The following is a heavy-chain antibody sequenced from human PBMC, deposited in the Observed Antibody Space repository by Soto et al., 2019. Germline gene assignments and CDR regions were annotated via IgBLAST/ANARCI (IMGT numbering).Heavy chain of an antibody. Sequence: GSLRLSCAASGFTFSSYAMSWVRQAPGKGLEWVSAISGSGGSTYYADSVKGRFTISRDNSKNTLYLQMNSLRAEDTAVYYCAKAFGYYDFWSGYSGMDVWGQGTTVTVSS. CDR3: AKAFGYYDFWSGYSGMDV. J-gene: IGHJ6*02. V-gene: IGHV3-23*01. CDR2: ISGSGGST. D-gene: IGHD3-3*01. CDR1: GFTFSSYA.